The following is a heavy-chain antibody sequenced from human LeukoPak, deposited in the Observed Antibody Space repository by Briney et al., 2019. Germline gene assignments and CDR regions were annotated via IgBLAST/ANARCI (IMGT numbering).Heavy chain of an antibody. CDR3: ARSGWPYYFDY. D-gene: IGHD3-22*01. J-gene: IGHJ4*02. CDR2: IHSDGSST. Sequence: GGSLRLSCAASGFTFSSYWMHWVRQAPGKGLVWVSRIHSDGSSTSYADSVRGRFTISRDDAKSTLYLQMNSLRAEDTAVYYCARSGWPYYFDYWGQGTLVTVSS. V-gene: IGHV3-74*01. CDR1: GFTFSSYW.